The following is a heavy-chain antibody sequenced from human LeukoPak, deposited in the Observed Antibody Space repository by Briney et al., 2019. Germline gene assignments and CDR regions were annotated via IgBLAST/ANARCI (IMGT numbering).Heavy chain of an antibody. CDR2: IYPGDSDT. V-gene: IGHV5-51*01. CDR1: GYSFTSYW. D-gene: IGHD2-2*01. Sequence: GESLKISCKGSGYSFTSYWIGWVRQMPGKGLEWMGIIYPGDSDTRYSPSFQGQVTISADKSISTAYLQWSSLKASDTAMYYCARQYCSSTSCYSDVFDIWGQGKMVTVSS. J-gene: IGHJ3*02. CDR3: ARQYCSSTSCYSDVFDI.